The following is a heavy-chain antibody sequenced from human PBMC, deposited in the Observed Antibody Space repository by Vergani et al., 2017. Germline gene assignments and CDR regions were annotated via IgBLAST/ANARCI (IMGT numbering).Heavy chain of an antibody. CDR2: INHSGST. D-gene: IGHD2-21*01. V-gene: IGHV4-34*01. J-gene: IGHJ4*02. CDR3: ARGPILWWRFFDY. Sequence: QVQLQESGPGLLKPSETLSLTCAVYGGSFSGYYWSWIRQPPGKGLEWIGEINHSGSTNYNPSLKSRVTISVDTSKNQFSLKLSSVTAADTAVYYCARGPILWWRFFDYWGQGTLVTVSS. CDR1: GGSFSGYY.